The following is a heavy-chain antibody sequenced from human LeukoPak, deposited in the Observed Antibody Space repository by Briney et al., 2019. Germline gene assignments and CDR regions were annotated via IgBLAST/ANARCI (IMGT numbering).Heavy chain of an antibody. D-gene: IGHD5-12*01. CDR2: ISAYNGNT. V-gene: IGHV1-18*01. CDR1: GYTFTSYG. CDR3: ARDGPDIVATIGAFDI. Sequence: ASVKVSCKASGYTFTSYGISWVRQAPGQGLEWMGWISAYNGNTNYAQKLQGRVTTTTDTSTSTAYMELRSLRSDDTAVYYCARDGPDIVATIGAFDIWGQGTMVTVSS. J-gene: IGHJ3*02.